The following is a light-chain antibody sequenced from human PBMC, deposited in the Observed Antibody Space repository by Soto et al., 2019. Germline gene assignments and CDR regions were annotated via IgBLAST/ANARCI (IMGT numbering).Light chain of an antibody. V-gene: IGLV2-14*01. Sequence: QSALTQPASVSGSPGQSITISCTGASSDFGNYNYVSWYQHHPGKAPKLMIYEVSNRPSGVSNRFSGSKSGNTASLTISGLQAEDEADYYCSSYRSISPLFVFGTGTKVTVL. CDR2: EVS. CDR1: SSDFGNYNY. J-gene: IGLJ1*01. CDR3: SSYRSISPLFV.